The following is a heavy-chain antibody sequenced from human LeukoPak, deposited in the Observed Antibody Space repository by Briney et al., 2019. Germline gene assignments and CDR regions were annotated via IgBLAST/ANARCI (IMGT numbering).Heavy chain of an antibody. CDR2: IYPGDSDT. J-gene: IGHJ4*02. CDR1: GYSFTNYW. D-gene: IGHD6-13*01. V-gene: IGHV5-51*01. Sequence: GESLKISCKCSGYSFTNYWIGWVRQMPAKGLEWMGIIYPGDSDTRYSPSFQGQVTMSADKSISTAYLQWSSLKASDTAIYYCARLIRAAAGRYYFDYWGQGTLVTVSS. CDR3: ARLIRAAAGRYYFDY.